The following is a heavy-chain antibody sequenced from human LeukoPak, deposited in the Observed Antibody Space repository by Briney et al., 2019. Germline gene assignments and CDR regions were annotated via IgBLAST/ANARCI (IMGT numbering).Heavy chain of an antibody. D-gene: IGHD2-15*01. J-gene: IGHJ2*01. Sequence: SETLSLTCSVSGGSISSYYWSWIRQPPGKGLECIGYICYSGSTNYNPSLKSRVTISVDTSKNHFSLNLSSVTAADTAVYYCARRVRAYCSGGSCYDDWYFDLWGRGTLVTVSS. V-gene: IGHV4-59*08. CDR2: ICYSGST. CDR3: ARRVRAYCSGGSCYDDWYFDL. CDR1: GGSISSYY.